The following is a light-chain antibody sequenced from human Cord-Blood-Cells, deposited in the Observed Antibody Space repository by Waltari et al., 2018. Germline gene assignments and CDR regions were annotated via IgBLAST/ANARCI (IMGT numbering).Light chain of an antibody. CDR2: EVS. Sequence: QSALTQPPSASGSPGQSVTIPCTGTSSDVGVYNYVSWYQQHPGKAPKLMIYEVSKRPSGVPDRFSGSKSGNTASLTVSGLQAEDEADYYCSSYAGSNKLVVFGGGTKLTVL. V-gene: IGLV2-8*01. J-gene: IGLJ2*01. CDR3: SSYAGSNKLVV. CDR1: SSDVGVYNY.